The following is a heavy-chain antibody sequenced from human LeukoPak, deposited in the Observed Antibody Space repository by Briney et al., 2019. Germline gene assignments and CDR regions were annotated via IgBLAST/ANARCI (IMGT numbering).Heavy chain of an antibody. CDR2: IYYSGST. CDR3: ARHIPHNPRVDF. D-gene: IGHD2-21*01. Sequence: PSETLSLTCTVSGGSISSYYWSWIRQPPGKGLEWIGSIYYSGSTYYNPSLKSRITISIDTSRNQFSLKLSSVTAADTAIYYCARHIPHNPRVDFWGQGTLVTVSS. V-gene: IGHV4-59*05. J-gene: IGHJ4*02. CDR1: GGSISSYY.